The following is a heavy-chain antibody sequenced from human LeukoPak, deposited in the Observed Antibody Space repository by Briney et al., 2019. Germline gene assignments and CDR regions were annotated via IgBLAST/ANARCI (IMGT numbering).Heavy chain of an antibody. V-gene: IGHV4-31*03. CDR3: VREPTQPLRFGEFHPFDN. J-gene: IGHJ4*02. D-gene: IGHD3-10*01. Sequence: PSETLSLTCTVPGGSIANTEDHWTWIRQHPGKGLEWIGYTSYRDYPDSNPSLKSRVTISLDTSKNQFSLKLRSVTAADTAVYYCVREPTQPLRFGEFHPFDNWGQGTLVTVSS. CDR1: GGSIANTEDH. CDR2: TSYRDYP.